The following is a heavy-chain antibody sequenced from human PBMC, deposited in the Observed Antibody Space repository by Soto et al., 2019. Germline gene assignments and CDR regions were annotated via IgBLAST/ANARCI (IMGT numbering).Heavy chain of an antibody. CDR3: AKVPSYYDYIWGSSGAFDI. J-gene: IGHJ3*02. CDR1: GFTLSSYG. V-gene: IGHV3-30*18. CDR2: ISYDGSNK. Sequence: GGSLRLSCAASGFTLSSYGMHWVRQAPGKGLEWVAVISYDGSNKYYADSVKGRFTISRDNSKNTLYLQMNSLRAEDTAVYYCAKVPSYYDYIWGSSGAFDIWGQGTMVTVSS. D-gene: IGHD3-16*01.